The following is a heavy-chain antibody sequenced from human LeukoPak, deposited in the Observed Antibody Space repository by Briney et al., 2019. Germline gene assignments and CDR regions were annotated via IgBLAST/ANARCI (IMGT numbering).Heavy chain of an antibody. CDR2: IYHSGST. V-gene: IGHV4-38-2*02. D-gene: IGHD3-10*01. CDR3: ARGHGSGSSYYYYGMDV. Sequence: KPSETLSLTCTVSGYSNSSGYYWGWIRQPPGKGLEWIGSIYHSGSTYYNPSLKSRVTISVDTSKNQFSLKLSSVTAADTAVYYCARGHGSGSSYYYYGMDVWGQGTTVTVSS. J-gene: IGHJ6*02. CDR1: GYSNSSGYY.